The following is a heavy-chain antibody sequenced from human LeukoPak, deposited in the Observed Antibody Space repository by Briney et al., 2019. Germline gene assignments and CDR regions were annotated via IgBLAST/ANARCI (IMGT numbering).Heavy chain of an antibody. CDR1: GYTFSYYY. CDR2: INPNSGET. D-gene: IGHD4-11*01. Sequence: ASVKVSCKTSGYTFSYYYIHWVRQAPGQGLEWMGWINPNSGETNSAQKFQGRVTMTGYTSISTAYMELRRVTSDDTAVYYCARDRDYSNTERGFDYWGQGTLVTVSS. CDR3: ARDRDYSNTERGFDY. V-gene: IGHV1-2*02. J-gene: IGHJ4*02.